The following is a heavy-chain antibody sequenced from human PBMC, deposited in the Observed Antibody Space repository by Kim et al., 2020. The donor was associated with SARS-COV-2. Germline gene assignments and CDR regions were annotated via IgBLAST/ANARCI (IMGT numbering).Heavy chain of an antibody. V-gene: IGHV3-53*01. CDR3: AMEGGVAAAGPDFDY. D-gene: IGHD6-13*01. CDR2: IYSGGST. Sequence: GGSLRLSCAASGFTVSSNYMSWVRQAPGKGLEWVSVIYSGGSTYYADSVKGRFTISRDNSKNTLYLQMNSLRAEDTAMYYCAMEGGVAAAGPDFDYWGQGTLVTVSS. J-gene: IGHJ4*02. CDR1: GFTVSSNY.